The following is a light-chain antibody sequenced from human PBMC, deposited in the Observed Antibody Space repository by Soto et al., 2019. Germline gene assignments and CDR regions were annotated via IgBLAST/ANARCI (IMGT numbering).Light chain of an antibody. CDR3: CSYAGTYSWV. V-gene: IGLV2-11*01. J-gene: IGLJ3*02. Sequence: QSVLTQPRSVSGSLGQSVTISCTGTSVNVGGYNYVSWYQLHPGKAPKLIIYDVSERPSGVPDRFSGSKSANTASLTISGLQGEDEADYYCCSYAGTYSWVFGGGTKVTVL. CDR1: SVNVGGYNY. CDR2: DVS.